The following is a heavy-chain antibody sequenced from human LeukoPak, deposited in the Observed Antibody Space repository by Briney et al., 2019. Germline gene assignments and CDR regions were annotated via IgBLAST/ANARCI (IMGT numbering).Heavy chain of an antibody. V-gene: IGHV1-46*01. CDR2: INPSGGST. J-gene: IGHJ4*02. D-gene: IGHD2-2*01. CDR3: ARALSSTSKNYFDY. CDR1: GGTFSSYA. Sequence: ASVKVSCKASGGTFSSYAISWVRQAPGQGLEWMGIINPSGGSTSYAQKFQGRVTMTRDTSTSTVYMELSSLRSEDTAVYYCARALSSTSKNYFDYWGQGTLVTVSS.